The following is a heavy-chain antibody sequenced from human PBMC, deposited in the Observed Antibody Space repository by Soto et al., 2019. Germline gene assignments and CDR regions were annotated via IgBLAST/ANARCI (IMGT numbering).Heavy chain of an antibody. CDR3: ARHGYSSSWSHFGY. CDR1: GGSVSSGSYY. D-gene: IGHD6-13*01. Sequence: PSETLSLTCTVSGGSVSSGSYYWSWIRQPPGKGLEWIGSIYYSGSTYYNPSLKSRVTISVDTSKNQFSLKLSSVTAADTAVYYCARHGYSSSWSHFGYWGQGTLVTVS. V-gene: IGHV4-39*01. J-gene: IGHJ4*02. CDR2: IYYSGST.